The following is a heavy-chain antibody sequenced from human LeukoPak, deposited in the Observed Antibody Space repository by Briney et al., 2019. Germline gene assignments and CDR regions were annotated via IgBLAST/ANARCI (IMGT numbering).Heavy chain of an antibody. Sequence: SETLSLTCTVSGGSITSGSYYWSWIRQPAGKGLEWIGRIYTSGSTNYNPSLKSRVTISVETSKNQFSLKLSSVTAADTAVYYCARDQCSSTSCYDSFDPWGQGTLVTVSS. D-gene: IGHD2-2*01. J-gene: IGHJ5*02. CDR1: GGSITSGSYY. V-gene: IGHV4-61*02. CDR3: ARDQCSSTSCYDSFDP. CDR2: IYTSGST.